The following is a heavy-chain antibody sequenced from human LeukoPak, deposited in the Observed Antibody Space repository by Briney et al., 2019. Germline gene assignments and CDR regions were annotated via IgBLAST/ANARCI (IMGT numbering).Heavy chain of an antibody. V-gene: IGHV4-39*02. CDR2: IYYSGST. CDR1: GGSISGSSYY. D-gene: IGHD3-3*01. Sequence: SETLSLTCTVSGGSISGSSYYWGWIRQPPGKGLEWIGSIYYSGSTYYNPSLKSRVTISVDTSKNQFSLKLSSVTAADTAVYYCARAPPYYDFWSSEYYYYGMDVWGQGTTVTVSS. CDR3: ARAPPYYDFWSSEYYYYGMDV. J-gene: IGHJ6*02.